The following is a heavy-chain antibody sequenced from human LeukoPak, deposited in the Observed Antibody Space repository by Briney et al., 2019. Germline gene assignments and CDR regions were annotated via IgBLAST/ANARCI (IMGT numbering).Heavy chain of an antibody. Sequence: GGSLRLSCAASGFTLSSYWMHWVRQAPGKGLVWVSRIKTDGSSTSYADSVEGRFTISRDNAKNMLYLQMNSLRAEDTAVYYCAKDRHGGNSGYLDYWGQGTLVTVSS. CDR2: IKTDGSST. CDR1: GFTLSSYW. J-gene: IGHJ4*02. D-gene: IGHD4-23*01. V-gene: IGHV3-74*01. CDR3: AKDRHGGNSGYLDY.